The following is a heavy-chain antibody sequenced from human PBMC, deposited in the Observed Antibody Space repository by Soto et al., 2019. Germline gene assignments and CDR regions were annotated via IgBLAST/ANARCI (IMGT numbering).Heavy chain of an antibody. CDR1: GYSFSNFW. J-gene: IGHJ4*02. CDR3: ASSELVTSTMNYFDL. Sequence: PGESLKISCQASGYSFSNFWIAWVRQMPGEGLEWLGIIYPDDSDTRYSPSFLGQVTISADKSIKTTYLQWSSLKASDTAIYFCASSELVTSTMNYFDLWGQGTLVTVSS. V-gene: IGHV5-51*01. D-gene: IGHD1-7*01. CDR2: IYPDDSDT.